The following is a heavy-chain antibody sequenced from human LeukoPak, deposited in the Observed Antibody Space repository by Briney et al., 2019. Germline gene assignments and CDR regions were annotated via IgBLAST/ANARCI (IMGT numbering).Heavy chain of an antibody. CDR2: IENRGYT. CDR1: GVSMSSRNSY. V-gene: IGHV4-39*01. Sequence: SETLSLTCTVPGVSMSSRNSYWGWIRQPPGMGLEWVGTIENRGYTAYNPSLQGRVTISVDASRRQCPLTLSSVTATDTAVYFCARHTSGTMFSYWGQGILATVSS. J-gene: IGHJ1*01. D-gene: IGHD1-1*01. CDR3: ARHTSGTMFSY.